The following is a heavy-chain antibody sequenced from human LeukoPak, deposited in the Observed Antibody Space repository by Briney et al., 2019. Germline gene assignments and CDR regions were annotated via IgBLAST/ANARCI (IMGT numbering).Heavy chain of an antibody. V-gene: IGHV3-30-3*01. J-gene: IGHJ4*02. Sequence: PGGSLRLSCAASGFTFSSSAMHWVRQAPGKGLEWVAVISYDGSNKYYADSVKGRFTISRDNSKNTLSLQMNSLRAEDTAVYYCARSVTVTRFDYWGQGTLLTVSS. CDR3: ARSVTVTRFDY. D-gene: IGHD4-17*01. CDR2: ISYDGSNK. CDR1: GFTFSSSA.